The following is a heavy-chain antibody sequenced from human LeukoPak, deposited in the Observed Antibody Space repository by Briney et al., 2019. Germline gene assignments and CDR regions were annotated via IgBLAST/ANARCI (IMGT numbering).Heavy chain of an antibody. CDR2: ISGSGGST. CDR1: GFTFSSQA. J-gene: IGHJ4*02. CDR3: AKRGYGSGSYRYYFDY. Sequence: GGSLRLSCAASGFTFSSQAMSWVRQAPGKGLEWVSGISGSGGSTYYADSVKGRFTISRDNSKNTLYPQMHSLRVEDSAVYFCAKRGYGSGSYRYYFDYWGQGTLVTVSS. D-gene: IGHD3-10*01. V-gene: IGHV3-23*01.